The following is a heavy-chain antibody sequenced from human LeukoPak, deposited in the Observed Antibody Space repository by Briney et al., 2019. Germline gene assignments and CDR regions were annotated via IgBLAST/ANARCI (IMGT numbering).Heavy chain of an antibody. CDR3: AREGYCNITSCPRGAFDF. V-gene: IGHV3-7*01. J-gene: IGHJ3*01. D-gene: IGHD2-2*01. Sequence: GGSLRLSCAASGFTFSAHWMSWVRQAPGKGLEWVANIKQDESEKNYVDSVKGRFTISRDNAENSLFLQMNSLRAEDTAVYYCAREGYCNITSCPRGAFDFWGQGTMVTVSS. CDR1: GFTFSAHW. CDR2: IKQDESEK.